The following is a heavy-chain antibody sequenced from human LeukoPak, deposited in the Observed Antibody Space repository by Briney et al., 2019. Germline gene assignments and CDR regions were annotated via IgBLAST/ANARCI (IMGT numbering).Heavy chain of an antibody. D-gene: IGHD6-19*01. CDR1: GGSISSTSYY. J-gene: IGHJ4*02. V-gene: IGHV4-39*01. Sequence: PSETLSLICTVSGGSISSTSYYWGWIRQPPGKGLEWIGSIYHSGSTYYNPSLKSRVTISVDTSKNQFSLKLSSVTAADTAVYYCARLSSGWYAEGDYWGQGTLVTVSS. CDR3: ARLSSGWYAEGDY. CDR2: IYHSGST.